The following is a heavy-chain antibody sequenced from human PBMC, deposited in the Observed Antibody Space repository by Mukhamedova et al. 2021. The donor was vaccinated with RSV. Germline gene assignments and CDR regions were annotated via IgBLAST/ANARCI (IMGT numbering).Heavy chain of an antibody. CDR3: ARDKAYYYDSSGYSP. CDR2: YHSGST. Sequence: YHSGSTNYNPSLKSRVTISVDKSKNQFSLKLSSVTAADTAVYYCARDKAYYYDSSGYSPWGQGTLVTVSS. D-gene: IGHD3-22*01. V-gene: IGHV4-4*02. J-gene: IGHJ4*02.